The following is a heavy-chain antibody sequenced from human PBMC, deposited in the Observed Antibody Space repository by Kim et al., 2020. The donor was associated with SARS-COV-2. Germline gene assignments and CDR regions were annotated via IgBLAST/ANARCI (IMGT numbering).Heavy chain of an antibody. J-gene: IGHJ4*02. CDR1: GFTFSSYG. CDR3: AKDNGKIVVVPLSDY. Sequence: GGSLRLSCAASGFTFSSYGMHWVRQAPGKGLEWVAVISYDGSNKYYADSVKGRFTISRDNSKNTLYLQMNSLRAEDTAVYYCAKDNGKIVVVPLSDYWGQGTLVTVSS. V-gene: IGHV3-30*18. D-gene: IGHD3-22*01. CDR2: ISYDGSNK.